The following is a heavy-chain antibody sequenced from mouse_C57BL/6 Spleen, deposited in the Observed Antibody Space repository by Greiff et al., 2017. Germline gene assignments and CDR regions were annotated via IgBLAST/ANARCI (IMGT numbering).Heavy chain of an antibody. CDR1: GYTFTSYW. D-gene: IGHD5-2*01. CDR3: ARGNSDIDD. V-gene: IGHV1-69*01. J-gene: IGHJ2*01. CDR2: IDPSDSYT. Sequence: VQLQQPGAELVMPGASVKLSCKASGYTFTSYWMHWVKQRPGQGLEWIGEIDPSDSYTNYNQQFKGKSTLTVDKSSSTAYMQLSSLTSEDSAVYDSARGNSDIDDWGQGTTLTVSS.